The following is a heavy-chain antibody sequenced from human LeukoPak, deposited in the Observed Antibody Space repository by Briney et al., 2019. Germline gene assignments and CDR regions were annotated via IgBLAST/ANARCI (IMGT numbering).Heavy chain of an antibody. CDR3: ARVLYGSGSYYRPFYYYMDV. D-gene: IGHD3-10*01. J-gene: IGHJ6*03. CDR2: INPNSGGT. Sequence: ASVKVSCKASGYTFTGYYMRWVRQATGQGLEWMGWINPNSGGTNYAQKFQGRVTMTRDTSISTAYMELSRLRSDDTAVYYCARVLYGSGSYYRPFYYYMDVWGKGTTVTISS. V-gene: IGHV1-2*02. CDR1: GYTFTGYY.